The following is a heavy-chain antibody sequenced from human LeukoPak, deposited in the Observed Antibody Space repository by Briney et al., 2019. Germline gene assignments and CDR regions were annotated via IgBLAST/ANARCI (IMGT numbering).Heavy chain of an antibody. CDR1: GGSFSGYY. CDR2: INHSGST. CDR3: ARGLFKAWQLWFDRYFDY. Sequence: SGTLSLACAVYGGSFSGYYWSWIRQPPGKGLEWIGEINHSGSTNYNPSLKSRVTISVDTSKNQFSLKLSSVTAADTAVYYCARGLFKAWQLWFDRYFDYWGQGTLVTVSS. J-gene: IGHJ4*02. V-gene: IGHV4-34*01. D-gene: IGHD5-18*01.